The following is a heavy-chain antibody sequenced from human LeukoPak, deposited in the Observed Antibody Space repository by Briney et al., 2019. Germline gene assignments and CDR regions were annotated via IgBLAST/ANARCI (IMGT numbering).Heavy chain of an antibody. CDR3: ARGQAPGYSSSWFWIDY. CDR2: IYTSGST. D-gene: IGHD6-13*01. V-gene: IGHV4-4*07. J-gene: IGHJ4*02. CDR1: GGSISSYY. Sequence: PSETLSLTCTVSGGSISSYYWSWIRQPAGKGLEWIGRIYTSGSTNYNPSLKSRVTISVDTSKNQFSLKLSSVTAADTAVYYCARGQAPGYSSSWFWIDYWGQGTLVTVSS.